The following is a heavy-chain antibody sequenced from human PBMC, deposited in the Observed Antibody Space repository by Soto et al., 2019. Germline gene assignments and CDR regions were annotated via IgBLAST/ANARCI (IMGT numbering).Heavy chain of an antibody. D-gene: IGHD1-26*01. V-gene: IGHV4-59*01. CDR3: ARVVSASLDY. CDR1: GCSISRYY. J-gene: IGHJ4*02. Sequence: SDTPSLTFTVSGCSISRYYWTWIRQPPGEGLEWIGYIHYSGSTSYHPSLKGRVTISIDTSKNQFSLRLTSVTAADTTVYYCARVVSASLDYWGRGTPVT. CDR2: IHYSGST.